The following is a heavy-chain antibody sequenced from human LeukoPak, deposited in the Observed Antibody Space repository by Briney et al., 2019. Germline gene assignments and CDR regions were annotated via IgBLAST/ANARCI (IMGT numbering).Heavy chain of an antibody. CDR2: ISAYNGNT. J-gene: IGHJ4*02. D-gene: IGHD6-19*01. V-gene: IGHV1-18*04. CDR1: GYTFTSYG. Sequence: ASVKVSCKASGYTFTSYGISWVRQAPGQGLEWMGWISAYNGNTSYAQKLQGRVTMTTDTSTSTAYMELRSLRSDDTAVYYCARSFRGQWLVRYYFDYWGQGTLVTVSS. CDR3: ARSFRGQWLVRYYFDY.